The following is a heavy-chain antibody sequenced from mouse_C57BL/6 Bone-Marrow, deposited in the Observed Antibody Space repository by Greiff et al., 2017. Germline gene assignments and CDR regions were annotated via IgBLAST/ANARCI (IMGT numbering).Heavy chain of an antibody. CDR3: ARSSAQATPRAMDY. D-gene: IGHD3-2*02. Sequence: EVQLQQSGPELVKPGASVKIPCKASGYTFTDYNMDWVKQSHGKSLEWIGDINPNNGGTIYNQKFKGKATLTVDKSSSTAYMELRSLTSEDTAVYYGARSSAQATPRAMDYWGQGTSVTVSS. V-gene: IGHV1-18*01. J-gene: IGHJ4*01. CDR1: GYTFTDYN. CDR2: INPNNGGT.